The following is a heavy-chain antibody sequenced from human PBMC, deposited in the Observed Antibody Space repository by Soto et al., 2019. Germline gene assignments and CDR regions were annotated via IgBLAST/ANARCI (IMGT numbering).Heavy chain of an antibody. CDR2: ISDSGHYI. Sequence: EVQLVESGGGLVNPGGSLRLSCAASGFTFSTYGMIWVRQAPGKGLEWLSSISDSGHYIYYADSVKGRFTISRDNAQNSLFLQMNSLRGEDSAVYYCARSGLALPYSASHWFHPWGHGTLVTVSS. J-gene: IGHJ5*02. CDR1: GFTFSTYG. V-gene: IGHV3-21*01. CDR3: ARSGLALPYSASHWFHP. D-gene: IGHD3-22*01.